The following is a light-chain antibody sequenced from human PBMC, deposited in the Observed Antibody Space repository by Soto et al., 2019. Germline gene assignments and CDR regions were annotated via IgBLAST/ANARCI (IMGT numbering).Light chain of an antibody. CDR3: QQSHNIPLT. J-gene: IGKJ5*01. CDR1: QTISRY. V-gene: IGKV1-39*01. CDR2: SAS. Sequence: DIQMTQSPSSLSASVGDRVTMTCRSSQTISRYLNWYKQKPGQAPELLIYSASTLQSGVASRFSGSGSGTDFTLTISGLQPEDFATYFCQQSHNIPLTLGQGTRLDIK.